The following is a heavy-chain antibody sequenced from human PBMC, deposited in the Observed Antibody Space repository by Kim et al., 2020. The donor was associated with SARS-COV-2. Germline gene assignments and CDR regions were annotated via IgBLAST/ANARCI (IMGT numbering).Heavy chain of an antibody. CDR2: ISHDANKK. CDR3: ARDTKGSGRYFDF. J-gene: IGHJ4*02. D-gene: IGHD3-10*01. Sequence: GGSLRLSCAASGLIFSNHGMHWVRQAPGKGLEWVAVISHDANKKYYADSVQGRFIISRDNSNNTLFLQMNSLRPEDSAVYHCARDTKGSGRYFDFWGQGT. V-gene: IGHV3-30*03. CDR1: GLIFSNHG.